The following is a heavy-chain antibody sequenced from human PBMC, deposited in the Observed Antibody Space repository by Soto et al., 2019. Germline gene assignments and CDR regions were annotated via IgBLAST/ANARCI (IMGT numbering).Heavy chain of an antibody. CDR2: IIPLFDTT. V-gene: IGHV1-69*12. Sequence: QVQLVQSGAEVKKPGSSVKVSCKASGGTFSSYAFSWVRQAPGQGLEWLGGIIPLFDTTVYAQKFQGRVTITADASTRTVYMDLSSLRSEDTAVYYCARDNALTGRTFDYWGQGTLVTVSS. D-gene: IGHD3-9*01. CDR3: ARDNALTGRTFDY. J-gene: IGHJ4*02. CDR1: GGTFSSYA.